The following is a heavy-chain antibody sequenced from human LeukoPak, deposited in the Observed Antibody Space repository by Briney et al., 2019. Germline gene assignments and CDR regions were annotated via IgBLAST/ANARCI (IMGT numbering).Heavy chain of an antibody. CDR1: GFTFSSYG. CDR2: ISYDGSNK. D-gene: IGHD6-13*01. Sequence: PGGSLRLSCAASGFTFSSYGMHWVRQAPGKGLEWVAVISYDGSNKYYADSVKGRFTISRDNSKNTLYLQMNSLRAEDTAAYYCASHWAQQLVSDYWGQGTLVTVSS. J-gene: IGHJ4*02. CDR3: ASHWAQQLVSDY. V-gene: IGHV3-30*03.